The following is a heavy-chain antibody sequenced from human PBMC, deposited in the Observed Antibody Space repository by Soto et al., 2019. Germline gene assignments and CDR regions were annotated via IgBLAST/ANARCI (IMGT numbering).Heavy chain of an antibody. V-gene: IGHV1-2*04. J-gene: IGHJ6*02. Sequence: ASVKVSCKASGYTFTGYYIHWVRQAPGQGLEWMGWVNPNSGVTKYAQKFQGWVTMTRDTSISTAYMELSRLRSDDTAVYYCARDGATTTGTTEIWSSFNFYGMDVWGQGTTVTVSS. CDR3: ARDGATTTGTTEIWSSFNFYGMDV. CDR1: GYTFTGYY. CDR2: VNPNSGVT. D-gene: IGHD1-1*01.